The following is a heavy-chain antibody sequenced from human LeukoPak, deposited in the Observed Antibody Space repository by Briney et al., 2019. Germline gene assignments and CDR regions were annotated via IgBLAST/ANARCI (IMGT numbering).Heavy chain of an antibody. J-gene: IGHJ3*02. CDR2: IIPIFGTA. V-gene: IGHV1-69*05. D-gene: IGHD3-22*01. CDR1: GGTFSSYA. Sequence: SVKVSCKASGGTFSSYAISWVRQAPGQGLEWMGRIIPIFGTANYAQKFQGRVTITTDESTSTAYMELSSLRSEDTAVYYCARDYYDSSGYYYDAFDIWGQGTMVTVSS. CDR3: ARDYYDSSGYYYDAFDI.